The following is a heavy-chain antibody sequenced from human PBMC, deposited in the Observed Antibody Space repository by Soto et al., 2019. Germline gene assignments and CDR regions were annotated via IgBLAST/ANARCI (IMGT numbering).Heavy chain of an antibody. V-gene: IGHV3-23*01. CDR3: LREGKGGKPWDY. D-gene: IGHD2-15*01. Sequence: EVQLLASGGGLVQPGGSLRLSCAASGFTFNSHATSWVRQAPRKGLEWVSTITGSGDTTYYADSVKGRFTISRDNSKNTLDVQMSSLRAEDTAIYDCLREGKGGKPWDYWGQGTLVTVSS. CDR1: GFTFNSHA. J-gene: IGHJ4*02. CDR2: ITGSGDTT.